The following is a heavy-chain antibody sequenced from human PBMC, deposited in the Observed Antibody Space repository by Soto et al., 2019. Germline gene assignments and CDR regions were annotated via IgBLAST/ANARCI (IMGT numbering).Heavy chain of an antibody. CDR1: GGAFSDYA. CDR2: IMPIFRAP. J-gene: IGHJ6*02. CDR3: ASWLKGPDIGNYYYGMDV. Sequence: QVQLVQSGSEVKKPGSTVKVSCNASGGAFSDYAFSWVRQAPGQGLEWLGGIMPIFRAPDYAQKFHGRVTITADEFTRTAYMEMNSLRYEDKTVYYCASWLKGPDIGNYYYGMDVWGQGTTVTVS. D-gene: IGHD2-15*01. V-gene: IGHV1-69*12.